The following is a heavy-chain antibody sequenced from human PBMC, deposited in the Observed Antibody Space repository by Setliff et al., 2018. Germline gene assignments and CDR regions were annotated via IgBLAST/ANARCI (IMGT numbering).Heavy chain of an antibody. CDR2: IGTDGSGT. CDR3: AKPYPGNYHPNAFDV. CDR1: GFTFSTYW. J-gene: IGHJ3*01. Sequence: GGSLRLSCAASGFTFSTYWMHWVRQVPGKGLVWVSRIGTDGSGTEYADSVKGRFTVSRDNAKNTLYLQMNRLRAEDTGVYYCAKPYPGNYHPNAFDVWGQGTMVTVSS. D-gene: IGHD3-10*01. V-gene: IGHV3-74*03.